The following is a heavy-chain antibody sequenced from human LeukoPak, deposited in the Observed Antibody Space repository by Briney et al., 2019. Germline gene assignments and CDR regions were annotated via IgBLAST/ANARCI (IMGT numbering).Heavy chain of an antibody. Sequence: SGTLSLTCDVSGGSITQTNYWTWVRQPPGKGLEWIGEVNLQGGTNYNPSLESRLTISVDLSENHISLKLTSVTAADTAVYYCAREGGFFRPLDYSGQGTLVTVSS. CDR3: AREGGFFRPLDY. V-gene: IGHV4-4*02. CDR1: GGSITQTNY. D-gene: IGHD3-3*01. J-gene: IGHJ4*02. CDR2: VNLQGGT.